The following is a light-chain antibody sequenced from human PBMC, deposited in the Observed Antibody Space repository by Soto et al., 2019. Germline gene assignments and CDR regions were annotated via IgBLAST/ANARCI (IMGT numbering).Light chain of an antibody. V-gene: IGKV3-20*01. CDR1: QTVNSSY. CDR2: HAS. Sequence: NVWTQSPGTLALSPGESATLACRSSQTVNSSYLAWYQQKSGQAPRLLIYHASIRSPVIPDRFTGSGSGTDFTLTITRLEPEDFAVYYCQQYGRSPWTFGQGTKVDIK. CDR3: QQYGRSPWT. J-gene: IGKJ1*01.